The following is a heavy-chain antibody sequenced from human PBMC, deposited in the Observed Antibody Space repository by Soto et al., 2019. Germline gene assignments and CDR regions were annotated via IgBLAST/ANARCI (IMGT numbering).Heavy chain of an antibody. V-gene: IGHV1-69*02. Sequence: SVKVSCKASGGTFSSYTISWVRQAPGQGLEWMGRIIPILGIANYAQKFQGRVTITADKSTSTAYMELSSLRSEDTAVYYCASCSGIAAARRDAFHIWGPGPMVSV. CDR3: ASCSGIAAARRDAFHI. D-gene: IGHD6-13*01. CDR2: IIPILGIA. J-gene: IGHJ3*02. CDR1: GGTFSSYT.